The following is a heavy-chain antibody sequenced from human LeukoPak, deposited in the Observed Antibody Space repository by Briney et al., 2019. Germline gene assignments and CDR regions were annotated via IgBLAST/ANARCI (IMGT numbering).Heavy chain of an antibody. CDR2: IYSGGST. D-gene: IGHD3-10*01. Sequence: GGSLRLSCAASGFTVSSNYMSWVRQAPGKGLEWVSVIYSGGSTYYADSVKGRFTISRDNSKNTLYLQMNNLRAEDAAVYYCASGSGSYRTPYYYMDVWGKGTTVTVSS. CDR3: ASGSGSYRTPYYYMDV. J-gene: IGHJ6*03. V-gene: IGHV3-53*01. CDR1: GFTVSSNY.